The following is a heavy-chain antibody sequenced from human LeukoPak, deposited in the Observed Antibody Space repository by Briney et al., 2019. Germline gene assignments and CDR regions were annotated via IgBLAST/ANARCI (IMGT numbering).Heavy chain of an antibody. CDR1: GGSISSSNW. D-gene: IGHD3-10*01. V-gene: IGHV4-4*02. CDR2: IYHSGST. Sequence: SETLSLTCAVSGGSISSSNWWSWVRQPPGKGLEWIGEIYHSGSTNYNPSLKSRVTISVDKSKNQFSLKLSSVTAADTAVYYCAREPITMVRGVIGYYYYMDVWGKGTTVTVSS. J-gene: IGHJ6*03. CDR3: AREPITMVRGVIGYYYYMDV.